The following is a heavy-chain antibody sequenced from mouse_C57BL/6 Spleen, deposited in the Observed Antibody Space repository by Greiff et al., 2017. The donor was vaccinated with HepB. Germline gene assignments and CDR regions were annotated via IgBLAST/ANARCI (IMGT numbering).Heavy chain of an antibody. V-gene: IGHV1-54*01. CDR1: GYAFTNYL. Sequence: VQLQQSGAELVRPGTSVKLSCKASGYAFTNYLIEWVKQRPGQGLEWIGVINPGSGGTNYNEKFKGKATLTADKSSSTAYMQLSSLTSEYSAVYFCARGGDSTDRYYFDYWGQGTTLTVSS. CDR3: ARGGDSTDRYYFDY. J-gene: IGHJ2*01. D-gene: IGHD3-3*01. CDR2: INPGSGGT.